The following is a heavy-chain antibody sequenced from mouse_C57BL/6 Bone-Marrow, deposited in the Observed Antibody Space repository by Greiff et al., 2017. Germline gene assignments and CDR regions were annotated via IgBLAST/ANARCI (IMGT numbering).Heavy chain of an antibody. V-gene: IGHV5-4*01. CDR3: SREGLLREGFAY. J-gene: IGHJ3*01. D-gene: IGHD1-1*01. CDR1: GFTFSSYA. CDR2: ISDGGSYN. Sequence: EVHLVESGGGLVKPGGSLKLSCAASGFTFSSYAMSWVRQTPEKRLEWVATISDGGSYNYYPDNVKGRFTISRDKAKNNLYLQMRHLKSEDTAMYYCSREGLLREGFAYWGQGTLVTVSA.